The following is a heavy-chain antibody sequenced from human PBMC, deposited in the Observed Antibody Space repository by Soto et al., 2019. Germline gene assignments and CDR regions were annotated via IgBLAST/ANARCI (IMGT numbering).Heavy chain of an antibody. CDR2: TYNGGST. Sequence: SETLSLTCTVPGGSISSVYYCWSWVRQPPDKGLEWIGHTYNGGSTYSNPSLKSRVTISVDTSKNQFSLELSSVSAADTAVYYCTRGPSGDKVDYWGQGTLVTVSS. D-gene: IGHD7-27*01. CDR3: TRGPSGDKVDY. V-gene: IGHV4-30-4*01. J-gene: IGHJ4*02. CDR1: GGSISSVYYC.